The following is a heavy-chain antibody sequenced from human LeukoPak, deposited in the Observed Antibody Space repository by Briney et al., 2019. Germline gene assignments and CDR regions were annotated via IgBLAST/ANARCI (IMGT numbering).Heavy chain of an antibody. Sequence: SQTLSLTCTVSGGSLSSGDYYWSWIRQPPGKGLEWIGYIYYSGSTYYNPSLKSRVTISVDTSKNQFSLKLSSVTAADTAVYYCAREGIRVNYYYYGMDVWGQGTTVTVSS. V-gene: IGHV4-30-4*01. D-gene: IGHD2/OR15-2a*01. CDR2: IYYSGST. CDR3: AREGIRVNYYYYGMDV. CDR1: GGSLSSGDYY. J-gene: IGHJ6*02.